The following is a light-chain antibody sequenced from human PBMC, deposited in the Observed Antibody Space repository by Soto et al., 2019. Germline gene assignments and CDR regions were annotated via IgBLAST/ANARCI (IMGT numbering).Light chain of an antibody. CDR3: QRYGSSPLIT. CDR1: QSDGSNF. Sequence: ELVLTQSPGSLSLSPGERATLSCKTIQSDGSNFVAWYQHKPGQAPRLLIYASVQRATGIPDRFSGSGSGTDFTLTISRLEPEDFAVYFCQRYGSSPLITFGQGTRLEIK. V-gene: IGKV3-20*01. CDR2: ASV. J-gene: IGKJ5*01.